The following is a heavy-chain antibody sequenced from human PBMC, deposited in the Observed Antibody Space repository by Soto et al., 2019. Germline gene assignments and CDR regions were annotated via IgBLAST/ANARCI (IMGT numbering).Heavy chain of an antibody. J-gene: IGHJ4*02. V-gene: IGHV3-48*03. Sequence: GGSLRLSCAASGFTFSSYERNWVRQAPGKGLEWVSYISSSGSTIYYADSVKGRFTISRDNAKNSLYLQMNSLRAEDTAVYYCARGSYDILTGYSRFDYWGQGTLVTVSS. CDR3: ARGSYDILTGYSRFDY. CDR1: GFTFSSYE. CDR2: ISSSGSTI. D-gene: IGHD3-9*01.